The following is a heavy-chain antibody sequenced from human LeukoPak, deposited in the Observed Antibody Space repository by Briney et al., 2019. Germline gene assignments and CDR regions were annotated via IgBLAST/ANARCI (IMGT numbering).Heavy chain of an antibody. CDR2: ISGSGGST. Sequence: PGGSLRLSCAASGFTFSSYAMSWVRQAPGKGLEWVSAISGSGGSTYYADSGKGRFSISRDNSKNTLYLQLHSLRAEDTAVYYCAKDHPGYYGSGSYPPLDYWGQGTLVTVSS. CDR3: AKDHPGYYGSGSYPPLDY. CDR1: GFTFSSYA. V-gene: IGHV3-23*01. J-gene: IGHJ4*02. D-gene: IGHD3-10*01.